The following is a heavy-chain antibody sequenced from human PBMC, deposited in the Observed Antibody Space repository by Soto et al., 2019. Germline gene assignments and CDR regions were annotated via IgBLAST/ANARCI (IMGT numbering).Heavy chain of an antibody. J-gene: IGHJ4*02. V-gene: IGHV2-5*02. Sequence: QITLNESVPTVVRPTETLTLTCRVSGFSLTTSGVGVGWILQSPGKAPEWLALIYWDDDKRYSASLESRLTITKDTSKNQVVLTVSDLDPTDTATYYCAPGVLRTVFGLVTTTAIYFDFWGQGTPVAVSS. D-gene: IGHD3-3*01. CDR1: GFSLTTSGVG. CDR3: APGVLRTVFGLVTTTAIYFDF. CDR2: IYWDDDK.